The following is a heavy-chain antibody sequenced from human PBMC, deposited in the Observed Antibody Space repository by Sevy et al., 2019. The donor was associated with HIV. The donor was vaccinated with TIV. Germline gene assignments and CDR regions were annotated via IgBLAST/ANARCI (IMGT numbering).Heavy chain of an antibody. J-gene: IGHJ4*02. Sequence: GGSLRLSCAASGFTFSDHYMEWVRQAPGKGLEWVGRIRNKADSYTTEYAASVKGRFTISRDDSKNSLYLLMNSLKTEVTAVYYWATHAGLAAAGRVFDYWGQGTLVTVSS. CDR1: GFTFSDHY. CDR2: IRNKADSYTT. D-gene: IGHD6-13*01. V-gene: IGHV3-72*01. CDR3: ATHAGLAAAGRVFDY.